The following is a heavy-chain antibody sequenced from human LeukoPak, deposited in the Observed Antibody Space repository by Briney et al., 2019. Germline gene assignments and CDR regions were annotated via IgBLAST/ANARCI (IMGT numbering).Heavy chain of an antibody. J-gene: IGHJ6*03. D-gene: IGHD2-8*01. V-gene: IGHV3-21*01. Sequence: PGGSLRLSCAASGFTFSSYSMNWVRQAPGKGLEWVSSISSSSSYIYYADSVKGRFTISRDNSKNTLYLQMNSLRAEDTAVYYCAKDRCSNGVGCYYYYMDVWGKGTTVTISS. CDR2: ISSSSSYI. CDR1: GFTFSSYS. CDR3: AKDRCSNGVGCYYYYMDV.